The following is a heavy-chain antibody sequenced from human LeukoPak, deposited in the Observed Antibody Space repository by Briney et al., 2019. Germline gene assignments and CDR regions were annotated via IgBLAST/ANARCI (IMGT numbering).Heavy chain of an antibody. Sequence: ASVKVSCQVSGYTLTELSMHWVRQAPGKGLEWMGGFDPEDGETVYAQRFQGRVTMTEDTSTDTAYMELSSLRSEDTAVYYCATRDVSNWFDPWGQGTLVTVSS. D-gene: IGHD5/OR15-5a*01. CDR2: FDPEDGET. J-gene: IGHJ5*02. CDR1: GYTLTELS. CDR3: ATRDVSNWFDP. V-gene: IGHV1-24*01.